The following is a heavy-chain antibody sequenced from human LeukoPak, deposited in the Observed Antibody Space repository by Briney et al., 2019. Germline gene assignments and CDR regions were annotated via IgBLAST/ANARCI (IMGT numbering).Heavy chain of an antibody. Sequence: GGSVKVSCKASGYTFTGYYMHWVRQAPGQGLEWMGWINPNRGGRNYAEKFQGRVTMTRDTSISTAYMELSRLRSDDTAVYYCATSSYSSGWFDYWGQGTLVTVSS. CDR2: INPNRGGR. J-gene: IGHJ4*02. V-gene: IGHV1-2*02. D-gene: IGHD6-19*01. CDR1: GYTFTGYY. CDR3: ATSSYSSGWFDY.